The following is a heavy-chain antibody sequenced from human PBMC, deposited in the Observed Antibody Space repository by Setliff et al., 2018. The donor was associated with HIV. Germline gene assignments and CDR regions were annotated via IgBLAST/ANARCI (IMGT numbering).Heavy chain of an antibody. J-gene: IGHJ6*03. CDR3: AKDGHDQDHYYHMDV. CDR1: GFTFTNNG. CDR2: IRYDGSNK. Sequence: PGGSLRLSCAASGFTFTNNGMHWVRQAPGKGLEWVAFIRYDGSNKYYADSVEGRFTISRDNNKNTLYLQMNSLRAEDTAVYYCAKDGHDQDHYYHMDVWGKGTTVTVSS. V-gene: IGHV3-30*02. D-gene: IGHD1-1*01.